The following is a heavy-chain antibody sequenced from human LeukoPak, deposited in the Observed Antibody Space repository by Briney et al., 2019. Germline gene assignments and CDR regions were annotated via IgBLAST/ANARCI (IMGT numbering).Heavy chain of an antibody. V-gene: IGHV1-69*05. CDR2: IIPLFGTV. CDR3: ARNPKEMATIINYFDY. CDR1: GGTFSSYA. J-gene: IGHJ4*02. D-gene: IGHD5-24*01. Sequence: ASVKVSCKASGGTFSSYAITWVRQAPGQGLEWMGRIIPLFGTVNYAQNFQGRVTITTDESTSTAYMELSSLRSEDTAVYYCARNPKEMATIINYFDYWGQGTLVTVSS.